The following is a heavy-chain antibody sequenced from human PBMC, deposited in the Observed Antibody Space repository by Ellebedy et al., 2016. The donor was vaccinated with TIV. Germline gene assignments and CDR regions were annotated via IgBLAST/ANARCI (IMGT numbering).Heavy chain of an antibody. V-gene: IGHV4-30-4*01. D-gene: IGHD2-15*01. J-gene: IGHJ4*02. CDR1: GGSISSGDYY. CDR2: IYYSGNT. Sequence: MPSETLSLTFTVSGGSISSGDYYWSWIRQPPGKGLEWIGYIYYSGNTYHNPSLKSRVTISVDTSKNQFSLKLSSVTAADTAVYYCTGRVALDYWGQGILVTVSS. CDR3: TGRVALDY.